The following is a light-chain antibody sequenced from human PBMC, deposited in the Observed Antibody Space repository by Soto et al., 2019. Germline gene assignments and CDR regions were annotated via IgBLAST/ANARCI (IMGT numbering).Light chain of an antibody. CDR2: DAS. CDR1: QSISSW. CDR3: QQYNSYPYT. J-gene: IGKJ2*01. V-gene: IGKV1-5*01. Sequence: DIQMTQSPSTLSASVGDRVTITCRASQSISSWLAWYQQKPGKAPKFLISDASTLESGVPSRFSGSGSGTEFTLTISSLQPDDFATYYCQQYNSYPYTFGQGTELDIK.